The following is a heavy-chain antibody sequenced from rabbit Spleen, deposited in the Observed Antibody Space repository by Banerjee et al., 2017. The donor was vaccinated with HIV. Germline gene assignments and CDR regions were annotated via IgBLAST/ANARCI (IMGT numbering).Heavy chain of an antibody. CDR1: GVSLNNNYV. CDR2: IKSGSGGT. V-gene: IGHV1S47*01. CDR3: ARETWGSTGNYAL. J-gene: IGHJ4*01. Sequence: QEQLVESGGGLVQPEGSLTLTCKASGVSLNNNYVMCWVRQAPGKGLEWIACIKSGSGGTYYASWVNGRFSISRSTSLNTVTLQLNSLTAADTATYFCARETWGSTGNYALWGPGTLVTVS. D-gene: IGHD7-1*01.